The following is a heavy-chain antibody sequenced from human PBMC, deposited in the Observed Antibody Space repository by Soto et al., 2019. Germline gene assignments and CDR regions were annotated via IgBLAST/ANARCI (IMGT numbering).Heavy chain of an antibody. CDR2: IYYSGST. CDR1: VGSIRSAGFY. Sequence: SETMSLTCAVSVGSIRSAGFYWSWNRQPTQKGLEWIGYIYYSGSTYYNPSLKSRVTISVDTSKNQFSLKLSSVTAADTAVYYCAATVTIELKVWIGMDVWGQGTTVTVSS. V-gene: IGHV4-31*11. J-gene: IGHJ6*02. CDR3: AATVTIELKVWIGMDV. D-gene: IGHD4-4*01.